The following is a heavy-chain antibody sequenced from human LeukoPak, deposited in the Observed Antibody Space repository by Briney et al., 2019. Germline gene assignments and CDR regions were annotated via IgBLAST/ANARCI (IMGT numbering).Heavy chain of an antibody. D-gene: IGHD3-22*01. CDR1: GYTFTNYA. J-gene: IGHJ3*02. CDR3: ARVRLGLGYDSSGYYYDAFDI. V-gene: IGHV7-4-1*02. CDR2: INTNTGNP. Sequence: ASVKVSCKASGYTFTNYAMHWVRQAPGQTLEWMGWINTNTGNPTYAQGFTGRFVFSLDTSVSTAYLQISSLKAEDTAVYYCARVRLGLGYDSSGYYYDAFDIWGQGTMVTVSS.